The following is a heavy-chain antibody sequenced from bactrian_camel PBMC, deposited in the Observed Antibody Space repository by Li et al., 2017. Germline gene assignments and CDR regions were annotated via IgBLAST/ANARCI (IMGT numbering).Heavy chain of an antibody. CDR3: ATLKGDY. J-gene: IGHJ4*01. Sequence: VQLVESGGGLVQPGGSLRLSCAASGFTDSSYAMSWVRQAPGKGLEWVSTINSGGGSTYNADSVKGRFTISRDNAKNTVYLQMNSLKSEDTALYYCATLKGDYWGQGTQVTVS. V-gene: IGHV3S40*01. CDR1: GFTDSSYA. CDR2: INSGGGST.